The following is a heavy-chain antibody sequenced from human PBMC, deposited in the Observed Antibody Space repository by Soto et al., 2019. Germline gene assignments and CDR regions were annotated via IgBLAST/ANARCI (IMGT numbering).Heavy chain of an antibody. D-gene: IGHD3-9*01. J-gene: IGHJ6*02. CDR3: SRRQLRFFDSHGMDD. CDR1: GGSISSSSYY. V-gene: IGHV4-39*01. CDR2: IYYSGST. Sequence: SETLSLTCTVSGGSISSSSYYWGWIRQPPGRGLEWIGSIYYSGSTYYNPSLKSRVTISVDTSKNQFSLKLCSVTAADTAVYYCSRRQLRFFDSHGMDDWGQGTTVTVSS.